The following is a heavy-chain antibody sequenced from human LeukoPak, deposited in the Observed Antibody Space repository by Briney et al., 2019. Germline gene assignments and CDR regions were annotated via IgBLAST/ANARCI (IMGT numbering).Heavy chain of an antibody. CDR2: IYYSGST. V-gene: IGHV4-61*01. Sequence: SETLSLTCTVSGGSISSSSYYWGWIRQPPGKGLEWIGYIYYSGSTNYNPSLKSRVTISVDTSKNQFSLKLSSVTAADTAVYYCARDRHYDFWSGYYSPILGGEYYYYYMDVWGKGTTVTVSS. J-gene: IGHJ6*03. CDR3: ARDRHYDFWSGYYSPILGGEYYYYYMDV. CDR1: GGSISSSSYY. D-gene: IGHD3-3*01.